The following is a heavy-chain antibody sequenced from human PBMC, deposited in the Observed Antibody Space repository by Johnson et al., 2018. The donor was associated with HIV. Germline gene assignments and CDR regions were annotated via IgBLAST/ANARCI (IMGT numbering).Heavy chain of an antibody. J-gene: IGHJ3*01. Sequence: QVQLVESGGGVVQPGGSLRLSCAASGFTFITYGMHWVRQAPGKGLEWVAFIRYDGNNKYYADPVKGRFTISRDNSNNTLYLQMNSLRAEDTAVYYCARGRGGYYTFDVWGQGTMVTVSS. CDR3: ARGRGGYYTFDV. D-gene: IGHD1-26*01. CDR1: GFTFITYG. CDR2: IRYDGNNK. V-gene: IGHV3-30*02.